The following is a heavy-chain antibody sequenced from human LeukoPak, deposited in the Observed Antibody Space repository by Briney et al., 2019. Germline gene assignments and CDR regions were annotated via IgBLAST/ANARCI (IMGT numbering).Heavy chain of an antibody. CDR2: INHSGST. Sequence: SETLSLTCAVYGGSFSGYYWSWIRQPPGKGLEWIGEINHSGSTNYNPSLKSRVTISVDTSKNQFSLKLSSVTAADTAVCYCASIYASSLYYFDYWGQGTLVTVSS. D-gene: IGHD4-17*01. J-gene: IGHJ4*02. CDR3: ASIYASSLYYFDY. V-gene: IGHV4-34*01. CDR1: GGSFSGYY.